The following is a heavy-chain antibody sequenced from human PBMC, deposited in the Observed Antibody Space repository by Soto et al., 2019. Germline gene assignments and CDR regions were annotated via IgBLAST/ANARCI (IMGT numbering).Heavy chain of an antibody. CDR1: GGSFGSSGYY. J-gene: IGHJ3*02. D-gene: IGHD5-12*01. CDR3: VRDRGYTAFDI. CDR2: IQYSGIT. Sequence: SETLSLTCTVSGGSFGSSGYYWSWIRQHPGKGLEWIGYIQYSGITFYNPSLKSRVSMSVNTSKNQFSLKMSSVTAADTAVYFCVRDRGYTAFDIWGQGTMVTVS. V-gene: IGHV4-31*03.